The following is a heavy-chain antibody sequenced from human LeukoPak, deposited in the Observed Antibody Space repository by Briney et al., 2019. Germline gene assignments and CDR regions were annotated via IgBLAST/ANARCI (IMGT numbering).Heavy chain of an antibody. CDR1: GFTFSNYG. CDR2: INTDGSST. D-gene: IGHD6-19*01. V-gene: IGHV3-74*01. Sequence: PGGSLRLSCAASGFTFSNYGMHWVRQAPGKGLVWVSRINTDGSSTSYADSVKGRFTISRDNSKNTLYLQMNSLRAEDTAVYYCAKDISGWYGSFAFDIWGQGTMVTVSS. J-gene: IGHJ3*02. CDR3: AKDISGWYGSFAFDI.